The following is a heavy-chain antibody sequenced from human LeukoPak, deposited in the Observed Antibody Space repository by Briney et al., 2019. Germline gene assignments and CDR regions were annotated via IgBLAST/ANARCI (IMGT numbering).Heavy chain of an antibody. CDR3: ARSSGYDSPLYY. CDR2: ISSSSSYI. CDR1: GFTFSGNA. Sequence: PGASLRLSCVASGFTFSGNAMSWVRQAPGKGLEWVSSISSSSSYIYYADSVKGRFTISRDNAKNSLYLQMNSLRAEDTAVYYCARSSGYDSPLYYWGQGTLVTVSS. D-gene: IGHD5-12*01. J-gene: IGHJ4*02. V-gene: IGHV3-21*01.